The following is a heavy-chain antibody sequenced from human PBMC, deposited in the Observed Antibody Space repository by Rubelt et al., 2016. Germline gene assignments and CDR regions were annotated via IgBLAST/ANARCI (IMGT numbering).Heavy chain of an antibody. CDR2: LNHSGST. V-gene: IGHV4-34*01. CDR3: AREWRRPTWIQLWPSYMDV. Sequence: QVQLQQWGAGLLKPSETLSLTCAVYGGSFSGYYWSWIRQPPGKGLEWIGELNHSGSTNYNPSLKSGVTISVDTSKNQLSLKLSSVTAADTAVYYCAREWRRPTWIQLWPSYMDVWGKGTTVTVSS. D-gene: IGHD5-18*01. CDR1: GGSFSGYY. J-gene: IGHJ6*03.